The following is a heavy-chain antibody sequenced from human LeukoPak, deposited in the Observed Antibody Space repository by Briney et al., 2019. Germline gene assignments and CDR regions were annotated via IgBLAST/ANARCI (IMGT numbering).Heavy chain of an antibody. V-gene: IGHV4-30-4*01. CDR3: AREVAVGYCSGGSCSGFDY. J-gene: IGHJ4*02. Sequence: PSETLSLTCAVYGGSFSGYYWSWIRQPPGKGLEWIGYIYYSGSTYYNPSLKSRVTISVDTSKNQFSLKLSSATAADTAVYYCAREVAVGYCSGGSCSGFDYWGQGTLVTVSS. CDR1: GGSFSGYY. CDR2: IYYSGST. D-gene: IGHD2-15*01.